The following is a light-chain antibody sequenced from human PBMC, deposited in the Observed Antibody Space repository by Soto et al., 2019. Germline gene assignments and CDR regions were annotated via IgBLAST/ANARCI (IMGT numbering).Light chain of an antibody. J-gene: IGLJ3*02. CDR2: EVT. Sequence: QSALTQPASVSGSPGQSITISCTGTSSDVGGYNYVSWYQQHPGKAPKLMICEVTNRPSGVSNRFSCSKSGNTASLTISGLQAEDEADYYFSSYTSSYTWVFGGGTQLTVL. V-gene: IGLV2-14*01. CDR1: SSDVGGYNY. CDR3: SSYTSSYTWV.